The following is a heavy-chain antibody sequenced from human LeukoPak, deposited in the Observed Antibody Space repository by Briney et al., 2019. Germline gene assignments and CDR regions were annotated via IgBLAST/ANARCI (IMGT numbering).Heavy chain of an antibody. CDR2: MSGSGTI. V-gene: IGHV3-48*02. D-gene: IGHD2-21*01. CDR1: GFTFSSYA. Sequence: GGSLRLSCAASGFTFSSYAMHWVRQAPGKGLEWISYMSGSGTIQYADFVKGRFTISRDNAKSSLYLQMNSLRDEDTAVYFCARGASLIPFDYWGQGTLVTVSS. CDR3: ARGASLIPFDY. J-gene: IGHJ4*02.